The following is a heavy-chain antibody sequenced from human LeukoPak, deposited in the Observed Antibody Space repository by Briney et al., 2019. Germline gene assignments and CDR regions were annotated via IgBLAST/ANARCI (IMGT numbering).Heavy chain of an antibody. D-gene: IGHD5-12*01. J-gene: IGHJ5*01. CDR1: GLTVRTNY. V-gene: IGHV3-66*01. Sequence: GGSLSLSCAASGLTVRTNYINWVRQSPRRGLERVSITHTGGSTDYADSVKGRFTVARDDSKNTLYLQMNSLRAEDTAVYYCARGEWLLRYVFDLWGQGTLVTVSS. CDR2: THTGGST. CDR3: ARGEWLLRYVFDL.